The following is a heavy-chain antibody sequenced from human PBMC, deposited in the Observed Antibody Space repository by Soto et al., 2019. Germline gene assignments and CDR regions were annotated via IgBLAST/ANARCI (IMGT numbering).Heavy chain of an antibody. V-gene: IGHV4-59*01. D-gene: IGHD3-3*01. CDR3: ARGYGFWSGYYTAWFDP. CDR2: IYYSGST. CDR1: GGSISSYY. J-gene: IGHJ5*02. Sequence: PSETLSLTCTVSGGSISSYYWSWIRQHPGKGLEWIGYIYYSGSTNYNPSLKSRVTISVDTSKNQFSLKLSSVTAADTAVYYCARGYGFWSGYYTAWFDPWGQGTLVTVSS.